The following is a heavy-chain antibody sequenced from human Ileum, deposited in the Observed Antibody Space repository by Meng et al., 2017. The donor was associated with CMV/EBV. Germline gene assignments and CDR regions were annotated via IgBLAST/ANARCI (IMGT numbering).Heavy chain of an antibody. CDR3: ASLTY. V-gene: IGHV3-23*03. CDR2: IHTGGNST. J-gene: IGHJ4*02. CDR1: GFMFRKYV. Sequence: GESLKISCAASGFMFRKYVMSWARQAPGKGLEWVSVIHTGGNSTYYADSVKGRFTMSRDISKNTLYLQMNSLRAEDTAVYYCASLTYWGQGTLVTVSS.